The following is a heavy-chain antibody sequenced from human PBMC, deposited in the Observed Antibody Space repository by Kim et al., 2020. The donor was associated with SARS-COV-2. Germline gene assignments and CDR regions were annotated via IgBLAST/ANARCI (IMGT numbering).Heavy chain of an antibody. CDR3: ARRSDYYYYAFDV. D-gene: IGHD6-19*01. J-gene: IGHJ6*02. V-gene: IGHV4-39*01. Sequence: YYNPSLKSRVTISVDTSKNQFSLNLRSVTAADTAVYYCARRSDYYYYAFDVWGQGTTVTVSS.